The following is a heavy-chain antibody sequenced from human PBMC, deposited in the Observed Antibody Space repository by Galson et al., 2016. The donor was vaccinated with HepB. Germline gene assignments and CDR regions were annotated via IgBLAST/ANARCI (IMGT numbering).Heavy chain of an antibody. J-gene: IGHJ4*02. CDR2: TYHTSNWYS. D-gene: IGHD2-21*02. CDR3: AKGRYCGGDCYSSDY. V-gene: IGHV6-1*01. CDR1: GDSVSSKSAA. Sequence: CAISGDSVSSKSAAWNWIRHSPSRGLEWLGRTYHTSNWYSDYAVSVKSRITINPDTSKNQFSLQLNSVTPEDTAVYYCAKGRYCGGDCYSSDYWGQGTLVTVSS.